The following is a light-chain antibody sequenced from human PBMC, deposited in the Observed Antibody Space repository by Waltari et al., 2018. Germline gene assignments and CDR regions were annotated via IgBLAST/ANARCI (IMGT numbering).Light chain of an antibody. CDR3: EHYLRLPVT. V-gene: IGKV3-20*01. CDR1: QRVRRAV. Sequence: IVLTQSSGTLSLSPGERATVSCRASQRVRRAVAWYQQKPGQARRLLIYGASTRATGIPVRFSGSGSGTDFGLTICRLEPDDFAVYYCEHYLRLPVTCGQGTTVEI. CDR2: GAS. J-gene: IGKJ1*01.